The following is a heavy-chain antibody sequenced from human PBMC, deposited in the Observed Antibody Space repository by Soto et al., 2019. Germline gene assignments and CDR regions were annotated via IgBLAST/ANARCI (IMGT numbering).Heavy chain of an antibody. J-gene: IGHJ4*02. Sequence: EVQLLESGGGLVQPGGSLRLSCTASGFNFRQNAMVGVRQAPGKGLEWVSAITATGTRYADSVKGRFTISKDSSKSTLYLDINNLRVEDTAIYYCAKDMVPEQWGQGTGITVSS. CDR1: GFNFRQNA. CDR3: AKDMVPEQ. V-gene: IGHV3-23*01. D-gene: IGHD6-13*01. CDR2: ITATGT.